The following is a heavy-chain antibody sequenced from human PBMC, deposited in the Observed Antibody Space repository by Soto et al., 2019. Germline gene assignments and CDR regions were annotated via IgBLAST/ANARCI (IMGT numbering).Heavy chain of an antibody. J-gene: IGHJ3*02. CDR3: ARGVILLWFGDAFDI. CDR2: INAGNGNT. CDR1: GYTFTSYA. Sequence: ASVKVSCKASGYTFTSYAMHWVRQAPGQRLEWMGWINAGNGNTKYSQKFQGRVTITRDTSASTAYMELSSLRSEDTAVYYCARGVILLWFGDAFDIWGQGTMVTVSS. V-gene: IGHV1-3*01. D-gene: IGHD3-10*01.